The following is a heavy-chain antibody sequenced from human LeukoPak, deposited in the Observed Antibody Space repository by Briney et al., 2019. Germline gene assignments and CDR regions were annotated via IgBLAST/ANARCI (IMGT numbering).Heavy chain of an antibody. CDR2: ISYDGTNK. CDR3: AREILTGYAFDI. V-gene: IGHV3-30-3*01. Sequence: TGGSLRLSCAASGFTSSTYAMHWVHQAPGKGLEWVAFISYDGTNKYCADSVKGRFTISRDNSKNTLYLQMNSLRAEDTALYYCAREILTGYAFDIWGQGTMVTVSS. D-gene: IGHD7-27*01. CDR1: GFTSSTYA. J-gene: IGHJ3*02.